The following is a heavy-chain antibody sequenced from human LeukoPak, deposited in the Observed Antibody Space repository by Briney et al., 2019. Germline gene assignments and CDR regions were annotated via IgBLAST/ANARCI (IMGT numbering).Heavy chain of an antibody. CDR2: IIYSGGAT. Sequence: PGGSLRLSCAASGFTFSRSAMTWVRQGPGTGLEFVASIIYSGGATYYADSVKGRFTISRHNSKDTLYLQMNSLRAEDTALYYCAKDGLYYDGSEHVYYFDSWGQGTLVTVSS. V-gene: IGHV3-23*01. J-gene: IGHJ4*02. CDR1: GFTFSRSA. CDR3: AKDGLYYDGSEHVYYFDS. D-gene: IGHD3-22*01.